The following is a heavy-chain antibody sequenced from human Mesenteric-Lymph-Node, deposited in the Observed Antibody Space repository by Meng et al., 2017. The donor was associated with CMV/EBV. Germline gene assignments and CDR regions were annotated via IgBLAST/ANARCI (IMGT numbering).Heavy chain of an antibody. J-gene: IGHJ6*02. CDR1: GGSISSYY. CDR2: IYYSGST. CDR3: ARAGSGDYYYYYGMDV. Sequence: GSLRLSCTVSGGSISSYYWSWIRQPPGKGLEWIGYIYYSGSTNYNPSLKSRVTISVDTSKNQFSLKLSSVTAADTAVYYCARAGSGDYYYYYGMDVWGQGTTVTVSS. D-gene: IGHD1-1*01. V-gene: IGHV4-59*01.